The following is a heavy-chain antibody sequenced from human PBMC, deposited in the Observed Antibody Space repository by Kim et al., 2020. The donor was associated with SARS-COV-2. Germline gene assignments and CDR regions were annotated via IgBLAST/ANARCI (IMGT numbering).Heavy chain of an antibody. CDR2: IRSKAYGGTT. V-gene: IGHV3-49*03. Sequence: GGSLRLSCTASGFTFGDYAMSWFRQAPGKGLEWVGFIRSKAYGGTTEYAASVKGRFTISRDDSKSIAYLQMNSLKTEDTAVYYCTRVPITIFGVVTTFDYWGQGTLVTVSS. D-gene: IGHD3-3*01. CDR3: TRVPITIFGVVTTFDY. J-gene: IGHJ4*02. CDR1: GFTFGDYA.